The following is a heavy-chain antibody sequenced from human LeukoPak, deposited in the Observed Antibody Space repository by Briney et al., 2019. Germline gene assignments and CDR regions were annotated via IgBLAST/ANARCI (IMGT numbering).Heavy chain of an antibody. CDR2: INHSGST. CDR1: GGSISSGSYY. J-gene: IGHJ5*02. V-gene: IGHV4-39*07. Sequence: SETLSLTCTVSGGSISSGSYYWSWIRQPPGKGLEWIGEINHSGSTNYNPSLKSRVTISVDTSKNQFSLKLSSVTAADTAVYYCARRSSTSCYISSWFDPWGQGTLVTVSS. D-gene: IGHD2-2*02. CDR3: ARRSSTSCYISSWFDP.